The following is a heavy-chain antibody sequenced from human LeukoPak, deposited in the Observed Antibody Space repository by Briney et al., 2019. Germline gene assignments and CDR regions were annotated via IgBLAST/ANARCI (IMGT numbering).Heavy chain of an antibody. J-gene: IGHJ4*02. CDR2: ISGSGGST. CDR3: AKDGTTTITFDY. V-gene: IGHV3-23*01. Sequence: PGGSLRLSCAASGFTFSSYAMSWVRQAPGKGLEYVSVISGSGGSTHYRDSVKGRFTISRDNSKNTLYLQMNSLRVEDTDVYYCAKDGTTTITFDYWGQGTLVTVSS. D-gene: IGHD1-1*01. CDR1: GFTFSSYA.